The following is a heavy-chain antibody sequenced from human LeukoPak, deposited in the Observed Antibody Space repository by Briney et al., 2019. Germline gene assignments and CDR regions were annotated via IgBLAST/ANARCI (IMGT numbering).Heavy chain of an antibody. CDR2: IYSDNT. J-gene: IGHJ4*02. CDR1: GFSVSINY. D-gene: IGHD4/OR15-4a*01. CDR3: ARRAGAYSHPYDY. V-gene: IGHV3-53*01. Sequence: GGSLRLSCAASGFSVSINYMSWVRQAPGKGLEWVSFIYSDNTHYSDSVKGRFTISRDNSKNTLYLQMNSLRAEDTAVYYCARRAGAYSHPYDYWGQGTLVTVSS.